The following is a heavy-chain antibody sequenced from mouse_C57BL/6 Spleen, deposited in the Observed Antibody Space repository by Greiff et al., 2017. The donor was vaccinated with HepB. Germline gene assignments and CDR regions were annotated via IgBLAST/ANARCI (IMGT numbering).Heavy chain of an antibody. Sequence: EVQLKQSGPVLVKPGASVKMSCKASGYTFTDYYMNWVKQSHGKSLEWIGVINPYNGGTSYNQKFKGKATLTVDKSSSTAYMELNSLTSEDSAVYYCARGGPNYFDYWGQGTTLTVSS. J-gene: IGHJ2*01. CDR1: GYTFTDYY. CDR2: INPYNGGT. CDR3: ARGGPNYFDY. V-gene: IGHV1-19*01.